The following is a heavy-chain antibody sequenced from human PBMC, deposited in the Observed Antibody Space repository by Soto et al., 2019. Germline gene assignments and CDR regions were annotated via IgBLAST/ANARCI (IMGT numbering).Heavy chain of an antibody. CDR3: AREGGAGGYNFDY. CDR1: GFTFSSYA. V-gene: IGHV3-30-3*01. J-gene: IGHJ4*02. Sequence: QVQLVESGGGVVQPGRSLRLSCAASGFTFSSYAMHWVRQAPGKGLEWVAGISYDGSNKYYADSVKGRFTISRDNSKNTLYLQMNSLRAEDTAVYYCAREGGAGGYNFDYWGQGTLVTVSS. D-gene: IGHD5-12*01. CDR2: ISYDGSNK.